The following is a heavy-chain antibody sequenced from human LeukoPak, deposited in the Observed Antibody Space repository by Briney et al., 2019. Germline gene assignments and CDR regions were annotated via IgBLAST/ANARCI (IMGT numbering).Heavy chain of an antibody. V-gene: IGHV1-2*02. Sequence: ASVKVSCKASGYTFTGYYMHWVRQAPGQGLEWMGWINPNSGGTNYQGRVTMTRDTSISTAYMELSRLRSDDTAVYYCAKDTRKTYYFDSSGYYYFDYWGQGTLVTVSS. D-gene: IGHD3-22*01. CDR2: INPNSGGT. CDR3: AKDTRKTYYFDSSGYYYFDY. J-gene: IGHJ4*02. CDR1: GYTFTGYY.